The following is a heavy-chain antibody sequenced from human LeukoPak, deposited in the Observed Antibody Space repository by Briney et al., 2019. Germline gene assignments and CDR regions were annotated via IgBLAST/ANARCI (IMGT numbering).Heavy chain of an antibody. CDR1: GFTVSSNY. D-gene: IGHD5-12*01. CDR2: IYIGGST. V-gene: IGHV3-53*01. CDR3: ARDQGVGGYDF. Sequence: GGSLRLSCAASGFTVSSNYMSWVRQAPGKGLEWVSVIYIGGSTYYTDSVKGRFTISRDNSKNTLYLQMNSLRAEDTAVYYCARDQGVGGYDFGGQGTLVTVSS. J-gene: IGHJ4*02.